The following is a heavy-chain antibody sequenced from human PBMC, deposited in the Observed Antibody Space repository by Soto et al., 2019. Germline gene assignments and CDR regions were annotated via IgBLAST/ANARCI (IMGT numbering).Heavy chain of an antibody. J-gene: IGHJ4*02. CDR2: MNQDGSEK. CDR3: ARDNRGTFDY. Sequence: GGSLRLSCAASGFTFSNSWMTWVRQAPGKGLEWVANMNQDGSEKYYEDSVKGRFTISRDNAKNSLSLQMNILRAEDTAVYFCARDNRGTFDYWGQGALVTVSS. CDR1: GFTFSNSW. D-gene: IGHD7-27*01. V-gene: IGHV3-7*03.